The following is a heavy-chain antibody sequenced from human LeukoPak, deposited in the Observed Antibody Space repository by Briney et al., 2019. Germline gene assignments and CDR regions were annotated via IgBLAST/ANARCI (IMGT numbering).Heavy chain of an antibody. J-gene: IGHJ5*02. CDR1: RFTFDYG. D-gene: IGHD2-15*01. V-gene: IGHV3-21*01. Sequence: GGSLRLSCAASRFTFDYGMSWVRQAPGKGLEWVSSISSSSSYIYYADSVKGRFTISRDNAKNSLYLQMNSLRAEDTAVYYCAILEGIVVVVAGTGFDPWGQGTLVPVSS. CDR3: AILEGIVVVVAGTGFDP. CDR2: ISSSSSYI.